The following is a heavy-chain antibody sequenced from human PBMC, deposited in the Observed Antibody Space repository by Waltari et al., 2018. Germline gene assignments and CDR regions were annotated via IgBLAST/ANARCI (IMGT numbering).Heavy chain of an antibody. D-gene: IGHD4-17*01. Sequence: QVQLQESGPGLVKPSETLSTTCAVSGYSISSGYYWGWIRQPPGKGLEWIGSIYHSGSTYYNPSLKSRVTISVDTSKNQFSLKLSSVTAADTAVYYCARATVTTSSAFDIWGQGTMVTVSS. J-gene: IGHJ3*02. CDR1: GYSISSGYY. V-gene: IGHV4-38-2*01. CDR3: ARATVTTSSAFDI. CDR2: IYHSGST.